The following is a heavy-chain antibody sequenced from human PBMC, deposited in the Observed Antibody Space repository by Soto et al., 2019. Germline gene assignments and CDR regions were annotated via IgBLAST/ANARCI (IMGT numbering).Heavy chain of an antibody. CDR3: AKDWGDRRYFDWLKAPYYYMDV. V-gene: IGHV3-9*01. CDR1: GFTFDDYA. D-gene: IGHD3-9*01. CDR2: ISWNSGSI. J-gene: IGHJ6*03. Sequence: GGSLRLSCAASGFTFDDYAMHWVRQAPGKGLEWVSGISWNSGSIGYADSVKGRFTISRDNAKNSLYLQMNSLRAEDTALYYCAKDWGDRRYFDWLKAPYYYMDVWGKGTTVTVSS.